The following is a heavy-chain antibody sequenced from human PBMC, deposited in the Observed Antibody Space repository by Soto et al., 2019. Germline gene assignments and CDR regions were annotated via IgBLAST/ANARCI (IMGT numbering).Heavy chain of an antibody. CDR2: ISPKTADT. J-gene: IGHJ4*02. CDR3: ARVRTNYDGGSSFDS. CDR1: GYIFTDYD. D-gene: IGHD3-16*01. V-gene: IGHV1-2*02. Sequence: QVQLVQSGAEVKKPGASVKLSCKASGYIFTDYDIYWVRQAPGQGPEWMGWISPKTADTNSTEKFQDRVTLTRDAYINTVYMQVTRLRSADTAVYYCARVRTNYDGGSSFDSWGQGTLVTVSS.